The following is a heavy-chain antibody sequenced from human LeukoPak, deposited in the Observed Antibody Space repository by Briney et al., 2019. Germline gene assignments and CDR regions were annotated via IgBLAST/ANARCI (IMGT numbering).Heavy chain of an antibody. CDR2: ISTSGSTI. J-gene: IGHJ3*02. D-gene: IGHD3-9*01. CDR3: ARGSGWTFDI. V-gene: IGHV3-48*03. CDR1: GFTFSNYE. Sequence: AGSLRLSCAASGFTFSNYEMNWVRQAPRKGQERVSYISTSGSTIYYADSVEGRFTISRDNAKNSLYLQMNSLGAEDTAVYYCARGSGWTFDIWGQGTMVTVSS.